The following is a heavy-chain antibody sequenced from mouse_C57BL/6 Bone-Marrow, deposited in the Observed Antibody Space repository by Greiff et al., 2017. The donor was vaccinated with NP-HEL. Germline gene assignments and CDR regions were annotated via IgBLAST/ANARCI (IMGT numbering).Heavy chain of an antibody. V-gene: IGHV1-5*01. Sequence: VQLQQSGTVLARPGASVKMSCKTSGYTFTSYWMHWVKQRPGQGLEWIGAIYPRNSDTSYNQKFKGKAKLTAVTSASTAYMELSSLTNEDSAVYYCTRGRGNPAWFAYWGQGTLVTVSA. CDR2: IYPRNSDT. CDR3: TRGRGNPAWFAY. CDR1: GYTFTSYW. J-gene: IGHJ3*01. D-gene: IGHD2-1*01.